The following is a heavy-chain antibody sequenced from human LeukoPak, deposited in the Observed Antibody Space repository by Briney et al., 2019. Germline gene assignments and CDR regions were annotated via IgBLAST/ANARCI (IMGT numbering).Heavy chain of an antibody. CDR2: ISAYNGNT. Sequence: ASVKVSCKASGYTFTSYGISWVRQAPGQGLEWMGWISAYNGNTNYAQKLQGRVTMTTDTSTSTAYMELRSLRSDDTAVYYCARDMEPTITMVRGVIPFDHWGQGTLVTVSS. CDR1: GYTFTSYG. D-gene: IGHD3-10*01. CDR3: ARDMEPTITMVRGVIPFDH. V-gene: IGHV1-18*01. J-gene: IGHJ5*02.